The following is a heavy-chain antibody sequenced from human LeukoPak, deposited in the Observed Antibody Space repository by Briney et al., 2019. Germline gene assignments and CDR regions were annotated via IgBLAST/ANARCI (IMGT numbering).Heavy chain of an antibody. CDR1: GFTFSSYA. V-gene: IGHV3-23*01. Sequence: SGGSLRLPCAASGFTFSSYAMSWVRQAPGKGLEWVSAISGGGGSTYYADSVKGRFTISRDNSKNTLYLQMNSLRAEDTAVYYCAKYSSGWYADFDYWGQGTLVTVSS. CDR2: ISGGGGST. D-gene: IGHD6-19*01. J-gene: IGHJ4*02. CDR3: AKYSSGWYADFDY.